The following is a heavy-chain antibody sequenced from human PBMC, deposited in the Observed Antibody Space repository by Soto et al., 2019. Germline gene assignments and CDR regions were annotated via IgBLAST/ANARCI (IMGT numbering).Heavy chain of an antibody. D-gene: IGHD5-18*01. J-gene: IGHJ4*02. Sequence: SETLSLTCTVSGASISSGGYYWSWLRQHPGKGLEWLAYIYYSGSTYYNPSLKSRVIISVDTSKNQFSLKLSSVTAADTAVYYCARVHHSSYDFDYWGQGALVTVSS. CDR3: ARVHHSSYDFDY. CDR2: IYYSGST. V-gene: IGHV4-31*03. CDR1: GASISSGGYY.